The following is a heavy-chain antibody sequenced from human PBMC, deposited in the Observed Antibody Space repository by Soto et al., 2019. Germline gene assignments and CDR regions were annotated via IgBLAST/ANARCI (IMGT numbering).Heavy chain of an antibody. CDR3: ARESGLSTPFYYFYGMDV. CDR2: IWYDGSEK. Sequence: GGSLRLSCVASGLTFGSNGMHWVRQAPGKGLEWVAVIWYDGSEKYYVDAVKGRFTISRDNSKNTLYLQMNSLRAEDTAVYYCARESGLSTPFYYFYGMDVWGQGTTVTVSS. V-gene: IGHV3-33*01. CDR1: GLTFGSNG. D-gene: IGHD3-3*01. J-gene: IGHJ6*02.